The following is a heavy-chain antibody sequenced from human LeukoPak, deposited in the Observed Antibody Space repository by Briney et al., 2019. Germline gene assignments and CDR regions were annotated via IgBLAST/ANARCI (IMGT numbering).Heavy chain of an antibody. V-gene: IGHV4-34*01. J-gene: IGHJ4*02. CDR1: GGSFSSYY. CDR3: ARSFSCSSTSCPLDD. CDR2: INHRGST. Sequence: PSETLSLTCAVYGGSFSSYYWSWIRQHPGKGLEWIGEINHRGSTNYNPSLKSRATISVDTSKNQFSLKLSSVTAADTAVYYCARSFSCSSTSCPLDDWGQGTLVTVSS. D-gene: IGHD2-2*01.